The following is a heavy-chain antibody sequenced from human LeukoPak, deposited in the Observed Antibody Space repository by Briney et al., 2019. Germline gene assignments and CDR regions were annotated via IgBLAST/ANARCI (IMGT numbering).Heavy chain of an antibody. CDR2: IYSAGST. Sequence: PGGSLRLSCAASGFTVSRNYMSWVRQAPGKGLEWVSVIYSAGSTYYADSVKGRFTISRDNSKNTLYLQMNSLRAEDTAVYYCAKEGPPYYDFWSGFFDYWGQGTLVTVSS. J-gene: IGHJ4*02. CDR1: GFTVSRNY. CDR3: AKEGPPYYDFWSGFFDY. D-gene: IGHD3-3*01. V-gene: IGHV3-53*01.